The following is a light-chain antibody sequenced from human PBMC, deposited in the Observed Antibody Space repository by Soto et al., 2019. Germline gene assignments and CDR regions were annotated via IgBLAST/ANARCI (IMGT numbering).Light chain of an antibody. Sequence: DIQMTQSPSSLSASAGDRVTISCRASQGVRSSLEWYQQKPGNAPKRLINEISSMQGGVPSRIISSGSGTEVTLTIISLQPEDFAAYYCLQHNSYPFTFGHGTKVDIK. J-gene: IGKJ3*01. CDR1: QGVRSS. V-gene: IGKV1-17*01. CDR2: EIS. CDR3: LQHNSYPFT.